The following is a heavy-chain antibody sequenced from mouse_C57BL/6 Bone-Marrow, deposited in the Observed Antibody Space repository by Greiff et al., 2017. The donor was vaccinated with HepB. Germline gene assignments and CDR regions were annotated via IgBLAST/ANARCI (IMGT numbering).Heavy chain of an antibody. CDR2: INPNNGGT. CDR1: GYTFTDYN. D-gene: IGHD1-1*01. Sequence: VQLKQSGPELVKPGASVKIPCKASGYTFTDYNMDWVKQSHGKSLEWIGDINPNNGGTIYNQKFKGKATLTVDKSSSTAYMELRSLTSEDTAVYYCARPITTVVATDWYFDVWGTGTTVTVSS. J-gene: IGHJ1*03. V-gene: IGHV1-18*01. CDR3: ARPITTVVATDWYFDV.